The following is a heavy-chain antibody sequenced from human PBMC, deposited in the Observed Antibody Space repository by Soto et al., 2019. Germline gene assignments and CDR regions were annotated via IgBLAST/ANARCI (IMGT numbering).Heavy chain of an antibody. CDR2: ISSNGGST. D-gene: IGHD3-3*01. J-gene: IGHJ6*02. CDR3: ARDWRGDPDGMDV. V-gene: IGHV3-64*01. Sequence: EVQLVESGGGLVQPGGSLRLSCAASGFTFSSYAMHWVRQAPGKGLEYVSAISSNGGSTYYVNSVKGRFTISRDNSKNTLYLQMGSLRAEDMAVYYCARDWRGDPDGMDVWGQGTTVTVSS. CDR1: GFTFSSYA.